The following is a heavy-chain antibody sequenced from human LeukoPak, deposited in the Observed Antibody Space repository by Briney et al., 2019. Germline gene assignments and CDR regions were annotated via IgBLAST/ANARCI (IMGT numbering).Heavy chain of an antibody. V-gene: IGHV3-21*01. D-gene: IGHD1-26*01. CDR1: GFTFSSYS. CDR3: ASALRSQYSY. J-gene: IGHJ4*02. Sequence: GGSLRLSCAASGFTFSSYSMNWVRHGPGKGLEWASSIDSSGSYIYYADSVKGRFTISRDNAKTSLYLQIKSLRAEDTAVYYCASALRSQYSYWGQGTLVTVSS. CDR2: IDSSGSYI.